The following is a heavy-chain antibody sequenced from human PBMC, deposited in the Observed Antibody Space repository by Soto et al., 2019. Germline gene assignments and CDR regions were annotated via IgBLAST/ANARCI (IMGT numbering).Heavy chain of an antibody. CDR2: IYYSGST. CDR1: GGSISSSSYY. D-gene: IGHD5-18*01. J-gene: IGHJ4*02. Sequence: PSETLSLTCTVSGGSISSSSYYWGWIRQPPGKGLEWIGSIYYSGSTYYNPSLKSRVTISVDTSKNQFSLKLSSVTAADTAVYYCARHGKGGYSYGSWTYYFDYWGQGTLVTVSS. CDR3: ARHGKGGYSYGSWTYYFDY. V-gene: IGHV4-39*01.